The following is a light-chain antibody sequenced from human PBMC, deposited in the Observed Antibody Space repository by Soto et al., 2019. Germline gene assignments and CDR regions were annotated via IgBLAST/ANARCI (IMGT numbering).Light chain of an antibody. CDR3: LSFTSSCTYV. CDR2: EVT. V-gene: IGLV2-14*01. J-gene: IGLJ1*01. CDR1: SSDVGGYNY. Sequence: QSVLTQPASVSGSPGQSITISCTGTSSDVGGYNYVSWYQHHPGKAPKLMIYEVTNRPSGVSIRFSGSKSGTTASLTISGLQAEDEADYYCLSFTSSCTYVFGTGTKVTVL.